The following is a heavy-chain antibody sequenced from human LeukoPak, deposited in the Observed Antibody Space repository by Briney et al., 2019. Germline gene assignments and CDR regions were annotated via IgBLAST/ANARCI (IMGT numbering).Heavy chain of an antibody. V-gene: IGHV1-2*02. CDR3: AREADFNGSGRGDS. Sequence: ASVKVSCKTSGYTFTRFYVHWVRQAPGHGLEWMGWINPNNGGTNFAQKFQGRVTKTTDTSITTAYVDLRSLTSDDTAVYYVAREADFNGSGRGDSWGQGTLVIVSS. CDR1: GYTFTRFY. J-gene: IGHJ4*02. CDR2: INPNNGGT. D-gene: IGHD3-10*01.